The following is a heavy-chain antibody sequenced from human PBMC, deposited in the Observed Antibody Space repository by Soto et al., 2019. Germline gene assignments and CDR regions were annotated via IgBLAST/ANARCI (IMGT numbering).Heavy chain of an antibody. CDR2: TWSNGNSK. D-gene: IGHD5-12*01. Sequence: GGSLRLSCAASGFTFNNFGMHWVRQAPGKGLEWVAVTWSNGNSKSYTDSVKGRITISRDNSKNTLYLELNTLTVEDTALYYCARGKGGPNSGDALDYWGPGTLVTVSS. CDR3: ARGKGGPNSGDALDY. V-gene: IGHV3-33*01. CDR1: GFTFNNFG. J-gene: IGHJ4*02.